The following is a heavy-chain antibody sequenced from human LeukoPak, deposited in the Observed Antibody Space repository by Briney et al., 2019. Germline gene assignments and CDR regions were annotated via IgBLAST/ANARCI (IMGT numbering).Heavy chain of an antibody. CDR1: GGSITSSSYY. CDR3: AGVDSSSWTPPFDP. CDR2: IYYSGST. V-gene: IGHV4-61*01. J-gene: IGHJ5*02. Sequence: ASETLSLTCTVSGGSITSSSYYWSWIRQPPGKGLEWIGYIYYSGSTNYNPSLKSRVTISVDTSKNQFSLKLSSVTAADTAVYYCAGVDSSSWTPPFDPWGQGTLVTVSS. D-gene: IGHD6-13*01.